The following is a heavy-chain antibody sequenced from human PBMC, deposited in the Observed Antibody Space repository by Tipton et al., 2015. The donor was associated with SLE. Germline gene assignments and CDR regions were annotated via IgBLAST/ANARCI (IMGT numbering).Heavy chain of an antibody. CDR2: IYTSGST. V-gene: IGHV4-4*07. Sequence: TLSLTCTVSGGSMFSEYWSWIRQPAGKGLEWIGRIYTSGSTNYNPSLKSRVTISVDTSKNQFSLKLSSVTAADTAVYYCARGRIAVAGNHFDYWGQGTLVTVSS. D-gene: IGHD6-19*01. J-gene: IGHJ4*02. CDR1: GGSMFSEY. CDR3: ARGRIAVAGNHFDY.